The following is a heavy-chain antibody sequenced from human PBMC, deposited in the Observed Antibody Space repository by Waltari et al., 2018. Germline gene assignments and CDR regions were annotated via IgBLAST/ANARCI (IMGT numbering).Heavy chain of an antibody. CDR1: GYSISSGYY. D-gene: IGHD1-26*01. V-gene: IGHV4-38-2*02. CDR3: ARESGSFFYVDY. CDR2: IYHSGST. J-gene: IGHJ4*02. Sequence: QVQLQESGPGLVKPSETLSLTCAVSGYSISSGYYWGWIRQPPGKGLEWIGSIYHSGSTYYNPSLKSRVTISVDTSKNQFSLKLSSVTAADTAVYYCARESGSFFYVDYWGQGTLVTVSS.